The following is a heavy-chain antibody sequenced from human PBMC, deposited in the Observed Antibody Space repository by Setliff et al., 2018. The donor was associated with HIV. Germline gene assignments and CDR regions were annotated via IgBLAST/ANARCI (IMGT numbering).Heavy chain of an antibody. J-gene: IGHJ4*02. CDR1: GYTFTSCF. Sequence: ASVKVSCKASGYTFTSCFLHWVRQAPGQGLEYMGIINPSDGSADYVEKFQDRVTITRDTYTSTVYMEMRSLRSEDTAIYYCAKEYHTAATGTRVANYFDYWGQGTLVTVSS. D-gene: IGHD6-13*01. V-gene: IGHV1-46*01. CDR3: AKEYHTAATGTRVANYFDY. CDR2: INPSDGSA.